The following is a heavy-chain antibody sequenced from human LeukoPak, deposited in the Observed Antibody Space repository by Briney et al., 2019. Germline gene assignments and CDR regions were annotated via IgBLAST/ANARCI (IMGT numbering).Heavy chain of an antibody. D-gene: IGHD1-1*01. CDR3: ARHDTSGTNLNWFDP. V-gene: IGHV4-59*01. Sequence: SETLSLTCTVSGGSISSFYWSWIRQPPGKGLEWIGYIYYSGSTNYNPSLKSRVTISVDTSKNQFSLKLSSVTAADTAVYYCARHDTSGTNLNWFDPWGQGTLVTVSS. J-gene: IGHJ5*02. CDR2: IYYSGST. CDR1: GGSISSFY.